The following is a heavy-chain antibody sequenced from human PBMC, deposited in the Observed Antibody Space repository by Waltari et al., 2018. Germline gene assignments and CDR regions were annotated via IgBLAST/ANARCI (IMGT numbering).Heavy chain of an antibody. CDR1: GGSISSSNW. CDR3: ASRIAVAGTGGMDV. Sequence: QVQLQESGPGLVKPSGTLSLTCAVSGGSISSSNWWSWVRQPPGKGLEWIGEISHSGSTNYNPSLKSRVTISVDKSKNQFSLKLSSLTAADTAVYYCASRIAVAGTGGMDVWGQGTTVTVSS. D-gene: IGHD6-19*01. J-gene: IGHJ6*02. CDR2: ISHSGST. V-gene: IGHV4-4*02.